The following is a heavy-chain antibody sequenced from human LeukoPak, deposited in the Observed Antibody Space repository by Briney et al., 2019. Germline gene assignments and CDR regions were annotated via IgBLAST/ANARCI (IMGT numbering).Heavy chain of an antibody. CDR1: GFTFSGYS. Sequence: GGSLRLSCVASGFTFSGYSLSWVRQAPGKGLEWVSSISAGNYVYYADSVKGRFTISRDNAKNSLYLQMNSLRVEDTAMYYCARDGLRRPPTPYCGGDCPLDYWGQGTLVSVSS. D-gene: IGHD2-21*02. V-gene: IGHV3-21*04. CDR3: ARDGLRRPPTPYCGGDCPLDY. CDR2: ISAGNYV. J-gene: IGHJ4*02.